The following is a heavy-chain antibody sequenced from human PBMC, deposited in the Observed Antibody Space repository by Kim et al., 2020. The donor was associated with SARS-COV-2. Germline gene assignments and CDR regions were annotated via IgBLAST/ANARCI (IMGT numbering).Heavy chain of an antibody. CDR1: GGSISSGGYY. CDR3: ARRTGGYYGSGSYHMTGPYYAFDI. Sequence: SETLSLTCTVSGGSISSGGYYWSWIRQHPGKGLEWIGYIYYSGSTYYNPSLKSRVTISVDTSKNQFSLKLSSVTAADTAVYYCARRTGGYYGSGSYHMTGPYYAFDIWGQGTMVTVSS. J-gene: IGHJ3*02. V-gene: IGHV4-31*03. D-gene: IGHD3-10*01. CDR2: IYYSGST.